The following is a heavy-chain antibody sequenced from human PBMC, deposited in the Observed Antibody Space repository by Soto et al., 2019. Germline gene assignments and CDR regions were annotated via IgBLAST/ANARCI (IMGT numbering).Heavy chain of an antibody. Sequence: EVQLLESGGGLVQPGGSLRLSCAASGFTFNNYAMGWVRQAPGKGLEWVSAITGSGSDTYYLDSVKGRFTISRDNSKNTLYLQMNSLRAEDMAICYCAKLGSSTWSPHYYFDYWGQGTLVTVSS. CDR2: ITGSGSDT. D-gene: IGHD2-2*01. V-gene: IGHV3-23*01. J-gene: IGHJ4*02. CDR3: AKLGSSTWSPHYYFDY. CDR1: GFTFNNYA.